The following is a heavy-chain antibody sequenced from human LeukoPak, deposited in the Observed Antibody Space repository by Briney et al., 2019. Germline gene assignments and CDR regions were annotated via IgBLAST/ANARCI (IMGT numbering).Heavy chain of an antibody. CDR3: ARDPTGYCSGGSCCSGHY. CDR2: MNPNSGNT. V-gene: IGHV1-8*01. CDR1: GYTFTSYY. J-gene: IGHJ4*02. Sequence: GASVKVSCKASGYTFTSYYMHWVRQAPGQGLEWMGWMNPNSGNTGYAQKFQGRVTMTRNTSISTAYMELSSLRSEDTAVYYCARDPTGYCSGGSCCSGHYWGQGTLVTVSS. D-gene: IGHD2-15*01.